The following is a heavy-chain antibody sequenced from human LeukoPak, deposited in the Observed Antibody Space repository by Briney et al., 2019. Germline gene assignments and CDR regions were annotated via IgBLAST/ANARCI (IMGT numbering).Heavy chain of an antibody. CDR3: AKTYYYDSSGYFDY. J-gene: IGHJ4*02. Sequence: GGSLRLSCAASGSTFSSYAMSWVRQAPGKGLEWVSAISGSGGSTYYADSVKGRFTISRDNPKNTLYLQMNSLRAEDTAVYYCAKTYYYDSSGYFDYWGQGTLVTVSS. D-gene: IGHD3-22*01. CDR1: GSTFSSYA. V-gene: IGHV3-23*01. CDR2: ISGSGGST.